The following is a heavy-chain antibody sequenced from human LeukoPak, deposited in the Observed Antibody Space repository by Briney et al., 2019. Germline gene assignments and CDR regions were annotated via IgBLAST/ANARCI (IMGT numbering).Heavy chain of an antibody. CDR3: ARVNVLWFGGYDY. Sequence: PGGSLRLSCAASGFTVSSNYMSWVRQASGKGLEWVSVIYSGGSTYYADSVKGRFTISRDNSKNTLYLQMNSLRAEDTAVYYCARVNVLWFGGYDYWGQGTLVTVSS. D-gene: IGHD3-10*01. V-gene: IGHV3-66*01. CDR1: GFTVSSNY. J-gene: IGHJ4*02. CDR2: IYSGGST.